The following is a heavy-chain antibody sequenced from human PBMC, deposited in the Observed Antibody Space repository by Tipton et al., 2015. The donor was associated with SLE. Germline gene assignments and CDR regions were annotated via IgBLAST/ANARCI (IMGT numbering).Heavy chain of an antibody. V-gene: IGHV3-23*03. CDR3: AKTEMVRGVTTDAFDI. CDR2: IYSGGSST. D-gene: IGHD3-10*01. CDR1: GFTFSSYA. Sequence: SLRLSCAASGFTFSSYAMGWVRQAPGKGLEWVSVIYSGGSSTYYADSVKGRFTISRDNSKNTLYLQMNSLRAEDTAVYYCAKTEMVRGVTTDAFDIWGQGTMVTVSS. J-gene: IGHJ3*02.